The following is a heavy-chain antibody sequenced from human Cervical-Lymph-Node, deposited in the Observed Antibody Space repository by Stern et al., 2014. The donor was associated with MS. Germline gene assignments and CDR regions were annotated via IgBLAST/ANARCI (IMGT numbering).Heavy chain of an antibody. Sequence: VQLVESGAEVKKHGASVKVSCKGSGGTFSSYAISWVRQAPGPGLEWMGGIIPIFGTANYALKFQGRVTITADESTSTAYMELSSLRSEDTAVYYCARGHYCSSTSCSTIYYGMDVWGQGTTVTVSS. V-gene: IGHV1-69*01. CDR3: ARGHYCSSTSCSTIYYGMDV. CDR1: GGTFSSYA. D-gene: IGHD2-2*01. CDR2: IIPIFGTA. J-gene: IGHJ6*02.